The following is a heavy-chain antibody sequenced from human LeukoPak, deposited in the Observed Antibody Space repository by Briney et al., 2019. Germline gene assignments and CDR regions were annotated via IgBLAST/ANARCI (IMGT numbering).Heavy chain of an antibody. CDR2: ISGSGGSK. V-gene: IGHV3-23*01. D-gene: IGHD1-1*01. J-gene: IGHJ4*02. Sequence: GGTLRLSCAASGFTFSSYGMSWVRQAPGKGLEWVSAISGSGGSKYYADSVKGRFTISRDNSKNTLHLQMNSLTAEDTAMYYCAKATGTLGNWGQGTLVTVSS. CDR1: GFTFSSYG. CDR3: AKATGTLGN.